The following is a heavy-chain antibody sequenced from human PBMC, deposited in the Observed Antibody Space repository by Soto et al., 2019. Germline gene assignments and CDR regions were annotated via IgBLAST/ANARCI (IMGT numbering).Heavy chain of an antibody. D-gene: IGHD2-2*01. Sequence: EVKLVQSGGASVQSGGSLRLACAVSGLTYSDYSMNWVRQAPGKGLEWISYISPSGSPLYYADSVKGRFTISGDNAKSSLFLQMTSLRGEEMAVYYCATSHGHNWNGFWGQGTVVTVSS. J-gene: IGHJ5*01. CDR3: ATSHGHNWNGF. V-gene: IGHV3-48*01. CDR1: GLTYSDYS. CDR2: ISPSGSPL.